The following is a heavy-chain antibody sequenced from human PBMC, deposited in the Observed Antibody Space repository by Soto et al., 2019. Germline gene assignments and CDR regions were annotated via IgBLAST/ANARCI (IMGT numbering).Heavy chain of an antibody. D-gene: IGHD2-21*01. CDR2: ITSNGGHT. CDR3: ARRIPFGYGMDV. Sequence: EVQLVESGGGLVQPGGSLRLSCAASGFTFSSYAMHWVRQAPGKGLEYVSDITSNGGHTDYASSVKGRFTISRDNSKNTLYLQMGGLRAEDMAVYYCARRIPFGYGMDVWGQGTTVTVSS. J-gene: IGHJ6*02. V-gene: IGHV3-64*01. CDR1: GFTFSSYA.